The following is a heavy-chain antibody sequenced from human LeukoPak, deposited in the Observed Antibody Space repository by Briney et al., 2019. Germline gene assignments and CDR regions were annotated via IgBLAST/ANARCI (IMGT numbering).Heavy chain of an antibody. CDR1: GFPFSYFQ. J-gene: IGHJ1*01. Sequence: PGGSLRLSCEGSGFPFSYFQMSWVRQVPGKGLEWVSFIDSRDNTIYYADSVRGRFTISRDNSKNTVYLQMRSLRVEDTAVYYCAKSRERRLIEGLYFQFGGQGTLVTVSS. V-gene: IGHV3-11*04. D-gene: IGHD6-25*01. CDR3: AKSRERRLIEGLYFQF. CDR2: IDSRDNTI.